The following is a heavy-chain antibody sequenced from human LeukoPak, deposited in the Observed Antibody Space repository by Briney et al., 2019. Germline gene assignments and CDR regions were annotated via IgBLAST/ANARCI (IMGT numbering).Heavy chain of an antibody. Sequence: ASVKVSCKASGYTFTSYYMHWVRQAPGKGLEWMGGFDPEDGETIYAQKFQGRVTMTEDTSTDTAYMELSSLRSEDTAVYYCAINRRRYSGYDFPGQGGMDVWGQGTTVTVSS. D-gene: IGHD5-12*01. CDR3: AINRRRYSGYDFPGQGGMDV. V-gene: IGHV1-24*01. CDR1: GYTFTSYY. J-gene: IGHJ6*02. CDR2: FDPEDGET.